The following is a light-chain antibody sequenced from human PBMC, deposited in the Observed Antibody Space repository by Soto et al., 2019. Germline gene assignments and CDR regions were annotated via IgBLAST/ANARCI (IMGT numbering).Light chain of an antibody. Sequence: IQMTQSPSSLSASVGDRVTISCRASQSISSWLAWYQQEPGKAPKLLIYDASSLESGVPSRFSGSGSGTEFTLTISSLQPDDFATYYCQQYNSYSTFGQGTRLEI. V-gene: IGKV1-5*01. J-gene: IGKJ5*01. CDR1: QSISSW. CDR3: QQYNSYST. CDR2: DAS.